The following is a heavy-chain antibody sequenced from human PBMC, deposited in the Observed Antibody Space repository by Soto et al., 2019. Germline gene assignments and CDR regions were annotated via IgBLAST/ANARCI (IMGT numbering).Heavy chain of an antibody. Sequence: QMQLVESGGGVVQPGRSLRLSCAASGFTFRRYGIHWVRQAPGKGLEWVALIGGDGSKKYYVDSVKGRFAVSRDYSENTLYPQINSLRVEDTAVYYCARDRLVPYGSGMDVWGQGTTVTVSS. V-gene: IGHV3-33*03. CDR1: GFTFRRYG. D-gene: IGHD2-2*01. J-gene: IGHJ6*02. CDR2: IGGDGSKK. CDR3: ARDRLVPYGSGMDV.